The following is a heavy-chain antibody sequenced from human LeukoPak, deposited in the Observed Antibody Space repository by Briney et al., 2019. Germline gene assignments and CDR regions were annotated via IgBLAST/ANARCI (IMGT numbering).Heavy chain of an antibody. CDR3: AKRPYYYGSGSYSQAYNWFDP. J-gene: IGHJ5*02. Sequence: GGSLRLSCAASGFTFSSYAMSWVRQAPGKGLEWVSDISGSGGSTYYAYSVKGRFTISRYNSKNTLYLQMNSLRADDTAVYYCAKRPYYYGSGSYSQAYNWFDPWGQGTLVTVSS. CDR1: GFTFSSYA. D-gene: IGHD3-10*01. CDR2: ISGSGGST. V-gene: IGHV3-23*01.